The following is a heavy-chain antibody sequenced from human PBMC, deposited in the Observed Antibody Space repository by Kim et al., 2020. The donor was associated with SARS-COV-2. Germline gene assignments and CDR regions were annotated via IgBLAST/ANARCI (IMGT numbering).Heavy chain of an antibody. CDR3: GRDRSSTSSRGWYYYYGMDV. V-gene: IGHV3-23*01. Sequence: GGSLRLSCAASGFTFSSYAMSWVRQAPGKGLEWVSAISGSGGSTYYADSVKGRFTISRDNSKNTLYLQMNSLRAEDTAVYYCGRDRSSTSSRGWYYYYGMDVWGQGTTVTVSS. D-gene: IGHD2-2*01. J-gene: IGHJ6*02. CDR2: ISGSGGST. CDR1: GFTFSSYA.